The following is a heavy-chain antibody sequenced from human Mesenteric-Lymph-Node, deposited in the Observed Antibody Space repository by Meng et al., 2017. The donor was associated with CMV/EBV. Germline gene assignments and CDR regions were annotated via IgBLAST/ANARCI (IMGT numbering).Heavy chain of an antibody. CDR3: AKGQAVIASYYYGMDV. Sequence: GGSLRLSCAASGFTFNNYAMSWVRQAPGKGLEWVSAISGSGGSTYYADSVKGRFTISRDNSKNTLYLQMNSLRAEDTAVYYCAKGQAVIASYYYGMDVWGQGTTVTVSS. CDR1: GFTFNNYA. CDR2: ISGSGGST. D-gene: IGHD2-21*01. V-gene: IGHV3-23*01. J-gene: IGHJ6*02.